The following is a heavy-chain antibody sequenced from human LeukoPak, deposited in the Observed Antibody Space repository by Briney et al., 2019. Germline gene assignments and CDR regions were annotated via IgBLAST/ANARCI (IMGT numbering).Heavy chain of an antibody. CDR1: GFTFSSYA. J-gene: IGHJ4*02. D-gene: IGHD5-12*01. CDR2: VSDSGGST. V-gene: IGHV3-23*01. CDR3: AKVHNGGYGFIHS. Sequence: PGGSLRLSCAASGFTFSSYAMTWVRQAPGKGLEWVSTVSDSGGSTYYADSVKGRFTISRDNSKNTLYLQMNSLRAEDTAVYYCAKVHNGGYGFIHSWGQGTLVTVSS.